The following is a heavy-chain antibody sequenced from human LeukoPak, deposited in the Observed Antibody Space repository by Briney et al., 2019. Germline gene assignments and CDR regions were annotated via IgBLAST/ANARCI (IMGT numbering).Heavy chain of an antibody. Sequence: PSGTLSLTCGVSGGSITSTNYWPWVRQPPGKGLEWIGEVNLQGSTNYNPSLKSRVTISVDTSKNQFSLKLSSVTAADTAVYYCARLPYSYGSGAGYLDLWGRGTLVTVSS. CDR2: VNLQGST. CDR3: ARLPYSYGSGAGYLDL. CDR1: GGSITSTNY. D-gene: IGHD5-18*01. V-gene: IGHV4-4*02. J-gene: IGHJ2*01.